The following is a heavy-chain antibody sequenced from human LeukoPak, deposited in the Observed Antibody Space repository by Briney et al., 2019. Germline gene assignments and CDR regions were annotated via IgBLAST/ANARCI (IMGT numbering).Heavy chain of an antibody. V-gene: IGHV4-61*01. J-gene: IGHJ4*02. D-gene: IGHD6-19*01. CDR1: GDSVSSGNW. CDR2: IYYSGST. Sequence: SETLSLTCAVSGDSVSSGNWWSWIRQPPGKGLEWIGYIYYSGSTNYNPSLKSRVTISVDTSKNQFSLKLSSVTAADTAVYYCARVSEVAGSPAVDYWGQGTLVTVSS. CDR3: ARVSEVAGSPAVDY.